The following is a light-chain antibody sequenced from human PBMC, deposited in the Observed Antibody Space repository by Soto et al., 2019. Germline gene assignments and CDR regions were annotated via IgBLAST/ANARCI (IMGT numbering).Light chain of an antibody. Sequence: QLVLTQSSSVSASLGSSVKLTCTLSSGHNNYIIAWHQQQPGKAPRYLMKIEGSGSFNKGSGVPDRFSGYRSGTDRFLTISNVQFDDEADYYCETWDSNAGVFGGGTKLTVL. V-gene: IGLV4-60*02. J-gene: IGLJ3*02. CDR3: ETWDSNAGV. CDR1: SGHNNYI. CDR2: IEGSGSF.